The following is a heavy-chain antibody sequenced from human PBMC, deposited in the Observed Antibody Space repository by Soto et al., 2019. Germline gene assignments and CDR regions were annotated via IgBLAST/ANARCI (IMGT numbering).Heavy chain of an antibody. J-gene: IGHJ4*02. CDR3: AREGYDSSGYYDD. V-gene: IGHV3-48*02. Sequence: PVGSLRLSCAASGFSLSDYYIDWVRQAPGKGLEWVSYISSSSSTIYYADSVKGRFTISRDNAKNSLYLQMNSLRDEDTAVYYCAREGYDSSGYYDDWGQGTLVTVSS. CDR2: ISSSSSTI. CDR1: GFSLSDYY. D-gene: IGHD3-22*01.